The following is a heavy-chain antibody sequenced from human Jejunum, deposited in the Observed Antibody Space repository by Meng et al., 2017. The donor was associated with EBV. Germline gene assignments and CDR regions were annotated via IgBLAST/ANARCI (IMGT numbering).Heavy chain of an antibody. Sequence: QRQLQESGPGLGKPSEPLSLTCTVSGGSISSSSYYWGWIRQPPGKGLEWIGTYYNSGSTYYNPSLKSRVTISVDTSKNQFSLKLISVTAADTAAYYCARQGPSGRTFDYWGQGTLVTVSS. J-gene: IGHJ4*02. D-gene: IGHD1-26*01. CDR2: YYNSGST. CDR1: GGSISSSSYY. V-gene: IGHV4-39*01. CDR3: ARQGPSGRTFDY.